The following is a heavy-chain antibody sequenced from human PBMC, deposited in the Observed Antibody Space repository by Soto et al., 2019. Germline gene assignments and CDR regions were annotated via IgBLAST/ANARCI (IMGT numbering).Heavy chain of an antibody. D-gene: IGHD6-19*01. J-gene: IGHJ2*01. CDR3: ARAVAGTGWYFDV. Sequence: SETLSLTCTVSGGSVNSGKYYWTWIRQPPGKGLEWMGYVYYSGTTSYNPSLKSRITMSVDTSKNQFSLKVNSVTAADTAIYYCARAVAGTGWYFDVWGRGAPVTVSS. CDR1: GGSVNSGKYY. CDR2: VYYSGTT. V-gene: IGHV4-61*01.